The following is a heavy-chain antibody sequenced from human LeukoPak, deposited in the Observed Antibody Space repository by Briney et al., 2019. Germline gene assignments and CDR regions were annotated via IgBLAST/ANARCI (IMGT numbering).Heavy chain of an antibody. CDR2: IYYSGIT. Sequence: SETLSLTCTVSGGSISSTDRYWGWLRQPPGPGLEWIGSIYYSGITDYNPTLRIRVTIPLDTSNNHVSLKLNSVTAADTAVYYCARRRDEYGSYFDYWGQGTLVTVSS. CDR3: ARRRDEYGSYFDY. V-gene: IGHV4-39*01. D-gene: IGHD5-24*01. CDR1: GGSISSTDRY. J-gene: IGHJ4*02.